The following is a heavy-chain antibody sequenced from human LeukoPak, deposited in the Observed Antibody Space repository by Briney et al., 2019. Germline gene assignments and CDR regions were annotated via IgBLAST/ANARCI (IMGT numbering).Heavy chain of an antibody. CDR3: ARDTYRFDDY. J-gene: IGHJ4*02. D-gene: IGHD2-2*01. CDR2: IKEDGSDK. Sequence: GGTLRLSCAASGFTFSSYWMTWVRHAPGKGQEWVATIKEDGSDKYYVDSVKGRCTISRDNAKNSLYLQINSLRAEDTATYYCARDTYRFDDYWGQGTLVTVSS. V-gene: IGHV3-7*01. CDR1: GFTFSSYW.